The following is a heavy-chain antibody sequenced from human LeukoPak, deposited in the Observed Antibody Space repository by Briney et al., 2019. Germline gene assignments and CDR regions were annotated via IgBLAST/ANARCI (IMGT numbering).Heavy chain of an antibody. CDR2: ISWNSGSI. CDR3: AKGIPSNFWSGYYYFDY. Sequence: PSGGSLRLSCAASGFTFDDYAMHWVRQAPGKGLEWVSGISWNSGSIGYADSVKGRFTISRDNSKNTLYLQMNSLRAEDTAVYYCAKGIPSNFWSGYYYFDYWGQGALVTVST. CDR1: GFTFDDYA. V-gene: IGHV3-9*01. J-gene: IGHJ4*02. D-gene: IGHD3-3*01.